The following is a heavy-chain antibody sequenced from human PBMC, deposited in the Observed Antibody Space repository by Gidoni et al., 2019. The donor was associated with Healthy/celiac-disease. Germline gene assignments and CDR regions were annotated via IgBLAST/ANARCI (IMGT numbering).Heavy chain of an antibody. CDR2: ISSSGSTI. Sequence: QVQLVESGGGLFKPGGPLRFSRAASGFTFSDSYMSWIRQAPGRRLGWVSYISSSGSTIYYADTVKGRFTISRDNAKNSLYRQMNSLRAEDTAVYYCARVSRITGTDYWGQGTLVTVSS. CDR1: GFTFSDSY. CDR3: ARVSRITGTDY. V-gene: IGHV3-11*01. D-gene: IGHD1-20*01. J-gene: IGHJ4*02.